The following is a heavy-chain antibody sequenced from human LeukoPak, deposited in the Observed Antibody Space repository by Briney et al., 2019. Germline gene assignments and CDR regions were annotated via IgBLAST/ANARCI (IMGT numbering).Heavy chain of an antibody. CDR3: ARDSMIVGYNWFHP. CDR1: GDSINSSNYY. J-gene: IGHJ5*02. CDR2: IYYLGST. Sequence: ASETLSLTCTVSGDSINSSNYYWGWVRQPPGRGLEWIGSIYYLGSTYYNPSLKSRVTISEDTCKNQFSLQLSSVTAAETAVYYCARDSMIVGYNWFHPWGQGTLVTVSS. D-gene: IGHD3-22*01. V-gene: IGHV4-39*07.